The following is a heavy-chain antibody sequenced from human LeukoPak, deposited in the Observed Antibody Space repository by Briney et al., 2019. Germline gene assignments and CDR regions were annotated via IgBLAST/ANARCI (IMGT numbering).Heavy chain of an antibody. J-gene: IGHJ1*01. CDR3: TTDPRYCSSTSCYFSEYFQH. CDR1: GFTFSDYY. D-gene: IGHD2-2*01. CDR2: ISSSGSTI. V-gene: IGHV3-11*01. Sequence: GGSLRLSCAASGFTFSDYYMSWIRQAPGKGLEWVSYISSSGSTIYYADSVKGRFTISRDNAKNSLYLQMNSLKTEDTAVYYCTTDPRYCSSTSCYFSEYFQHWGQGTLVTVSS.